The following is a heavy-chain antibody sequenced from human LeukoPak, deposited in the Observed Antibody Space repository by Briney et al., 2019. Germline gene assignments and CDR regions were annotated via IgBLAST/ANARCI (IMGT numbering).Heavy chain of an antibody. J-gene: IGHJ4*02. CDR2: IFGSGGSA. D-gene: IGHD6-19*01. V-gene: IGHV3-23*01. Sequence: GGSLRLSCAASGFAFSSYAMYWVRQAPGKGLEWVSGIFGSGGSAHYADSVKGRFTISRDNSKNTVYLQMNSLRAEDTAVYYCAKTTIGYSSGRYPGWPADYWGQGTLVTVSS. CDR3: AKTTIGYSSGRYPGWPADY. CDR1: GFAFSSYA.